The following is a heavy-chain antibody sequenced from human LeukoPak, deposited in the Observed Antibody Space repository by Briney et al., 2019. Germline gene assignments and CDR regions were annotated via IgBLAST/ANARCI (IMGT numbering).Heavy chain of an antibody. CDR2: IKQDGSDK. CDR1: GFTVSSYW. D-gene: IGHD3-10*02. CDR3: TRDVHDY. V-gene: IGHV3-7*01. J-gene: IGHJ4*02. Sequence: GGSLRLSCAASGFTVSSYWMGWVRRAPGKGLEWVATIKQDGSDKYYVDSVKGRFSISRDNAENSLYLQMNSLRAEDTAVYYCTRDVHDYWGQGTLVTVSS.